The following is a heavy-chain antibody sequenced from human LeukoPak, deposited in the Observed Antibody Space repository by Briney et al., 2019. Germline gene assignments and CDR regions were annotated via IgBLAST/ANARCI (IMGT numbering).Heavy chain of an antibody. CDR2: IYYSGST. Sequence: SETLSLTCTVSGGSISSSSYYWGWIRQPPGKGLEWIGSIYYSGSTYYNPSLKSRVTISVDTSKNQFSLKLSSVTAADTAVYYCARLNWNYAYNWFDPWGQGTLVTVSS. J-gene: IGHJ5*02. V-gene: IGHV4-39*07. CDR3: ARLNWNYAYNWFDP. CDR1: GGSISSSSYY. D-gene: IGHD1-7*01.